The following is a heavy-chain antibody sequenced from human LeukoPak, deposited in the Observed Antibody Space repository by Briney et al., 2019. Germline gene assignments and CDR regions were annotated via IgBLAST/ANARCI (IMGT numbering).Heavy chain of an antibody. D-gene: IGHD3-10*01. CDR3: ARDRFPNYYMDV. V-gene: IGHV4-61*02. CDR1: GGSISSGSYY. CDR2: IYTSGST. J-gene: IGHJ6*03. Sequence: SQTLSLTCTVSGGSISSGSYYWSWIRQPGGKGLEWIGRIYTSGSTNYNPSLKSRLTISVDTSKNQFSLKLSSVTAADTAVYYCARDRFPNYYMDVWGKGTTVTVSS.